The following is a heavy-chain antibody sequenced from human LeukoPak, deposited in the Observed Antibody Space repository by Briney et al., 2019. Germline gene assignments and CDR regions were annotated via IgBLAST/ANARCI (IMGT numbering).Heavy chain of an antibody. Sequence: ASVKVSCKASGYTFTSYAMHWVRQAPGQRLEWMGWINAGNGNTKYSQKFQGRVTITRDTSASTAYMELSSLRSEDTAVYYCAREASSSWFPFDYWGQGTLVTVSS. J-gene: IGHJ4*02. V-gene: IGHV1-3*01. CDR3: AREASSSWFPFDY. CDR2: INAGNGNT. D-gene: IGHD6-13*01. CDR1: GYTFTSYA.